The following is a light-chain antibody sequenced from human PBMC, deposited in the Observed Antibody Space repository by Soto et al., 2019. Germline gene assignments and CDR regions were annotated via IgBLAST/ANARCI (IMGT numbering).Light chain of an antibody. CDR3: QESHST. J-gene: IGKJ2*01. CDR2: AAS. CDR1: QSIGTY. V-gene: IGKV1-39*01. Sequence: DAQMTQSPSSLSASVGDSVTITCRASQSIGTYLDWYQHKPGKAPKLLIYAASSLQSGVPSRFSGSGSGTDLTLSISSVIPEDFATYYCQESHSTFVQVTKLVIK.